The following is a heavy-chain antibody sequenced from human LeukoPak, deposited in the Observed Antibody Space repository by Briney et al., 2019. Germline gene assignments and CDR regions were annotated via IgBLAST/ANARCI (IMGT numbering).Heavy chain of an antibody. CDR2: IIPIFGTA. CDR3: ARQLIAAAGTGPPGYYYGMDV. J-gene: IGHJ6*02. Sequence: GASVKVSCKASGGTFSSYAISWVRQAPGQGLEWMGGIIPIFGTANYAQKFQGRVTITADESTSTAYMELSSLRSEDTAVYYCARQLIAAAGTGPPGYYYGMDVWGQGTTVTVSS. CDR1: GGTFSSYA. D-gene: IGHD6-13*01. V-gene: IGHV1-69*13.